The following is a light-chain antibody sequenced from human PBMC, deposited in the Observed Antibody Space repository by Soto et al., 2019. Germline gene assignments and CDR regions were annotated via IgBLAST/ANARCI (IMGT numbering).Light chain of an antibody. CDR2: DAS. V-gene: IGKV3D-11*01. CDR1: QGVSSY. Sequence: EIVLTQSPATLSLSPGERATLSCRASQGVSSYLAWYQQKPGQAPRLLIYDASNRATGIPARFSGSGPGTDFTLTISSLEPEDFAVYYCQQYGSSTWTFGQGTKV. CDR3: QQYGSSTWT. J-gene: IGKJ1*01.